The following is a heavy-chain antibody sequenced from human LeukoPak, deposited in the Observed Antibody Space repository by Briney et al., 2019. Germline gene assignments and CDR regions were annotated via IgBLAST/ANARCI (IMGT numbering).Heavy chain of an antibody. D-gene: IGHD2-2*01. V-gene: IGHV4-59*01. CDR3: AREDIVVVPAAGGSNYYYYGMDV. J-gene: IGHJ6*02. CDR2: IYYSGST. CDR1: GGSISSYY. Sequence: PSETLSLTCTVSGGSISSYYWSWIRQPPGKGLEWVGYIYYSGSTNYNPSLKSRVTISVDTSRNQFSLKLSSVTAADTAVYYCAREDIVVVPAAGGSNYYYYGMDVWGQGTLVTVSS.